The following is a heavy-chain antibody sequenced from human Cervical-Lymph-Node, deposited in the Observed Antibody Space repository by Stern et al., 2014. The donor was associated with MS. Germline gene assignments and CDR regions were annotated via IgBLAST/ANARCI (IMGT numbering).Heavy chain of an antibody. CDR2: IHTNTGHP. CDR3: ARDRPHPYDRSWYYFDY. CDR1: GYDFRTYA. V-gene: IGHV7-4-1*02. D-gene: IGHD3-9*01. Sequence: QVQLVQSGSELKKPGASVKVSCETSGYDFRTYAMNWVRQAPGQGLEWLGWIHTNTGHPTYAQGFAGRFVFSLGASVSTAYLQISSLKAEDTAVYYCARDRPHPYDRSWYYFDYWGQGTLVAVSS. J-gene: IGHJ4*02.